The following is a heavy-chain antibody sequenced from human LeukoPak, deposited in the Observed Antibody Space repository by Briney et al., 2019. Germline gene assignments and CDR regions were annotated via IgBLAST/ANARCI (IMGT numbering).Heavy chain of an antibody. CDR3: ARGGGSSWFDY. CDR1: GFTFSSYA. CDR2: ISYDGSNK. Sequence: PGGSLRLSCAASGFTFSSYAMHWVRQAPGKGLEWVAVISYDGSNKYYADSVKGRFTISRDNSKNTLYLQMNSLRAEDTAVYYCARGGGSSWFDYWGQGTLVTVSS. D-gene: IGHD6-13*01. V-gene: IGHV3-30-3*01. J-gene: IGHJ4*02.